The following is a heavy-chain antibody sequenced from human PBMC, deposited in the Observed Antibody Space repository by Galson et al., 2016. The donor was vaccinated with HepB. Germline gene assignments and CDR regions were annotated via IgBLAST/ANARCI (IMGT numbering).Heavy chain of an antibody. J-gene: IGHJ3*02. CDR2: IYYSGNS. D-gene: IGHD3-10*01. V-gene: IGHV4-39*01. Sequence: ETLSLTCTVSGVSIGSSSYFWGWVRQPPGKGLEWIGSIYYSGNSYYNPSLKSRVTISVDTPKNQFSLKLSSVTAADTAVYYCARPYYGAGSYVAFDIWGPGTMVTDSS. CDR3: ARPYYGAGSYVAFDI. CDR1: GVSIGSSSYF.